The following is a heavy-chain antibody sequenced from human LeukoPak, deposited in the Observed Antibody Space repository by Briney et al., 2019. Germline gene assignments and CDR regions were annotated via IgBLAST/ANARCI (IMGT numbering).Heavy chain of an antibody. Sequence: SETLSLTCSVSGDSISTSSSYWGWIRQPPGKGLEWIGSIYYRGSTYYNPSLKSRVTMSVDTSKNQFSVTLTSVTVADTAVYYCARGPHQHWPLGQFWGQGSLVTVPS. J-gene: IGHJ4*02. V-gene: IGHV4-39*07. CDR3: ARGPHQHWPLGQF. CDR1: GDSISTSSSY. D-gene: IGHD2-2*01. CDR2: IYYRGST.